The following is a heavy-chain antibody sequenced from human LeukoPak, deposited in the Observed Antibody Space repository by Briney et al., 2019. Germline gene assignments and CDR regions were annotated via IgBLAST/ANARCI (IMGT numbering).Heavy chain of an antibody. Sequence: GGSLRLSCVASGFTFSSYGMHWVRQAPGKGLEWVAVIWYDGSNKYYADSVKGRFTISRDNSKNTLYLQMNSLRAEDTAVYYCARDGYYGSGSFVERFDYWGRGTLVTVSS. D-gene: IGHD3-10*01. CDR3: ARDGYYGSGSFVERFDY. CDR1: GFTFSSYG. V-gene: IGHV3-33*01. J-gene: IGHJ4*02. CDR2: IWYDGSNK.